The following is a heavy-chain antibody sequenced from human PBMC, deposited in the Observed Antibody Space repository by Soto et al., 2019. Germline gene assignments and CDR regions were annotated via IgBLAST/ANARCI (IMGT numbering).Heavy chain of an antibody. CDR3: ASRQWSDAFDI. CDR2: IYPGDSDT. D-gene: IGHD6-19*01. Sequence: PGESLMICCTGSGYSFTSYWIGWVREMRGKGLEWMGIIYPGDSDTRYSPSLQGKVTISADKSISTAYLQWSSLKASDTAMYYCASRQWSDAFDIWGQGTMVTVSS. CDR1: GYSFTSYW. V-gene: IGHV5-51*01. J-gene: IGHJ3*02.